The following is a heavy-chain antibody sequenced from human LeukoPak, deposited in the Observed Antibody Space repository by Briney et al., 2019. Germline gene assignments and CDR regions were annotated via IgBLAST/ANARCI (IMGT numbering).Heavy chain of an antibody. CDR1: GFTFSSYG. J-gene: IGHJ6*04. Sequence: GGTLRLSCAASGFTFSSYGMSWVRQAPGKGLEWVSALIGSGGRTYYADSVKGRFTISRDNSKNTLYLQMNSLRAEDTAVYYCAELGITMIGGVWGKGTTVTISS. D-gene: IGHD3-10*02. CDR2: LIGSGGRT. V-gene: IGHV3-23*01. CDR3: AELGITMIGGV.